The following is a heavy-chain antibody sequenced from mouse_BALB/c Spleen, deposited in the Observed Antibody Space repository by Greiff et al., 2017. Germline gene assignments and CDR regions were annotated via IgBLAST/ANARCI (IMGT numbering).Heavy chain of an antibody. Sequence: VQLQQSGAELARPGASVKMSCKASGYTFTSYTMHWVKQRPGQGLEWIGYINPSSGYTNYNQKFKDKATLTADKSSSTAYMQLSSLTSEDSAVYYCARYGNYERFAYWGQGTLVTVSA. V-gene: IGHV1-4*01. CDR1: GYTFTSYT. J-gene: IGHJ3*01. CDR3: ARYGNYERFAY. CDR2: INPSSGYT. D-gene: IGHD2-1*01.